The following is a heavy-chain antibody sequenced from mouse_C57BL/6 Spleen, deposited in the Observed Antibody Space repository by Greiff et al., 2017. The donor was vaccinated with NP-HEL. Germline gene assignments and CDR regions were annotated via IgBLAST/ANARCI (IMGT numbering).Heavy chain of an antibody. CDR1: GYSITSDY. CDR3: ARYYGSSPYWYFDV. D-gene: IGHD1-1*01. V-gene: IGHV3-8*01. J-gene: IGHJ1*03. CDR2: ISYSGST. Sequence: EVKLVESGPGLAKPSQTLSLTCSVTGYSITSDYWNWIRKFPGNKLEYMGYISYSGSTYYNPSLKSRISITRDTSKNQYYMQLNSVTTEDTATYYCARYYGSSPYWYFDVWGTGTTVTVSS.